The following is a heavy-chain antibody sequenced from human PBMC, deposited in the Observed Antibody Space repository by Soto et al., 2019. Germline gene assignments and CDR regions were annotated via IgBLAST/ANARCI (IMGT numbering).Heavy chain of an antibody. V-gene: IGHV3-23*01. D-gene: IGHD2-21*02. Sequence: PGGSLRLSCAASELTFRSYAISCVRQTTGKGLEWVSAISGSGGSTYYADSVKGRFTISRDNSKNTLYLQMNSLRAEDTAVYYCATSTLYCGGDCNHYYYYYGMDVWGQGTTVTVSS. CDR1: ELTFRSYA. J-gene: IGHJ6*02. CDR3: ATSTLYCGGDCNHYYYYYGMDV. CDR2: ISGSGGST.